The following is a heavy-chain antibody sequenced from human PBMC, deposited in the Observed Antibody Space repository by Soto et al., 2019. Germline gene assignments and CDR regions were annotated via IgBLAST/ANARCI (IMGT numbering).Heavy chain of an antibody. Sequence: EVQLVESGGGLVKPGGSLRLSCAASGFTFSSYSMNWVRQAPGKGLEWVSAISSSSSYIYYADSVKGRFTIARDNAKNSLYLQMNSLTAEDTAVYYCARAAYSSSWIDYWGQGTLVTVSS. CDR2: ISSSSSYI. CDR1: GFTFSSYS. J-gene: IGHJ4*02. CDR3: ARAAYSSSWIDY. V-gene: IGHV3-21*01. D-gene: IGHD6-13*01.